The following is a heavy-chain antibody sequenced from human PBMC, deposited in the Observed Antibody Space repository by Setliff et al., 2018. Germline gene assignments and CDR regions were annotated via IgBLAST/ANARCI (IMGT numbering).Heavy chain of an antibody. CDR3: ARKVGRKWFGELLYYYYYGMDV. V-gene: IGHV4-34*01. CDR1: GFTFSSYA. CDR2: INHSGST. D-gene: IGHD3-10*01. J-gene: IGHJ6*02. Sequence: GSLRLSCAASGFTFSSYAMSWVRQAPGKGLEWIGEINHSGSTNYNPSLKSRVTISVDTSKNQFSLKLSSVTAADTAVYYCARKVGRKWFGELLYYYYYGMDVWGQGTTVTVSS.